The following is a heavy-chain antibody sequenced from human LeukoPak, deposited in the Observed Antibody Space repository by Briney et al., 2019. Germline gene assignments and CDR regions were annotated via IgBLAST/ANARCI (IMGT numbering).Heavy chain of an antibody. D-gene: IGHD7-27*01. CDR1: GGSFSGYY. Sequence: SETLSLTCAVYGGSFSGYYWSWIRQPPGKGLEWIGEINHSGSTNYNPSLKSRVTISVDTSKNQFSLKLSSVTAADTAVYYCARVPTRITEERFLDYWGQGTLVTVSS. J-gene: IGHJ4*02. CDR3: ARVPTRITEERFLDY. V-gene: IGHV4-34*01. CDR2: INHSGST.